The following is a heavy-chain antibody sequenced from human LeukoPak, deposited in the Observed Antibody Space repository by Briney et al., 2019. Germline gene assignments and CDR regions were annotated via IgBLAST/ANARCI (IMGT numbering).Heavy chain of an antibody. J-gene: IGHJ4*02. V-gene: IGHV4-38-2*01. Sequence: SETLSLTCAVSGYSISSGYYWGWIRQPPGKGLEWIGSIYHSGSTYYNPSLKSRVTISVDTSKNQFSLKLSSVTAADTAVYYCARVRKGIEAGQFDYWGQGTLVTVSS. D-gene: IGHD6-19*01. CDR1: GYSISSGYY. CDR3: ARVRKGIEAGQFDY. CDR2: IYHSGST.